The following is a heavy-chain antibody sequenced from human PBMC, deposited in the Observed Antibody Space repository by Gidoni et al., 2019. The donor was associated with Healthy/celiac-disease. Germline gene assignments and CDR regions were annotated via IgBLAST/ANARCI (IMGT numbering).Heavy chain of an antibody. CDR2: IYYSGST. J-gene: IGHJ5*02. Sequence: QLQLQESGPGLVKPSETLSLTCTVSGGSISSSSYYWGWIRQPPGKGLEWIGSIYYSGSTYYNPSLKSRVTISVDTSKNQFSLKLSSVTAADTAVYYCARHQNLGMWFDPWGQGTLVTVSS. V-gene: IGHV4-39*01. CDR1: GGSISSSSYY. D-gene: IGHD1-1*01. CDR3: ARHQNLGMWFDP.